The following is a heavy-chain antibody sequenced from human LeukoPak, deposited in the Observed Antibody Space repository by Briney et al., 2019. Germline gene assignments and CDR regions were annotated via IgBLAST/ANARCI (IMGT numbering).Heavy chain of an antibody. Sequence: GASVTVSCKASGHTFPSYNIQWVRQAPGQGLEWVGIVDLSNGATGYARKFQGRLTMTRDTSTSTVYMDLNSLTSEDTAVYYCARESHHVFVYWGQGTLVTVSS. V-gene: IGHV1-46*01. J-gene: IGHJ4*02. D-gene: IGHD3-16*01. CDR3: ARESHHVFVY. CDR2: VDLSNGAT. CDR1: GHTFPSYN.